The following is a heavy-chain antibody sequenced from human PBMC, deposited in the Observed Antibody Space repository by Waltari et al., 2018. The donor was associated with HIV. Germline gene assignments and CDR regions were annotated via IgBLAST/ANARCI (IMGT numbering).Heavy chain of an antibody. J-gene: IGHJ6*02. V-gene: IGHV4-61*02. CDR3: ARGGGCTNGVCYTGAYYYYGMDV. Sequence: QVQLQESGPGLVKPSQTLSLTCTVPGGPISSGSYYWSWIRRPARTGAEWVGRIYTSGSTNYNPSLKSRVTISVDTSKNQFSLKLSSVTAADTAVYYCARGGGCTNGVCYTGAYYYYGMDVWGQGTTVTVSS. D-gene: IGHD2-8*01. CDR2: IYTSGST. CDR1: GGPISSGSYY.